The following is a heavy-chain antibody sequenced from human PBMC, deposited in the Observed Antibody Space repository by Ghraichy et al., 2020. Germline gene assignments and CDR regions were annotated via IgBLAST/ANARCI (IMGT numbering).Heavy chain of an antibody. J-gene: IGHJ4*02. CDR3: ARQGSRLTGSTPLGFDY. CDR1: GYSFTRHW. CDR2: IYPGDSGT. D-gene: IGHD1-7*01. V-gene: IGHV5-51*01. Sequence: GGSLRLSCKGSGYSFTRHWIGWVRQMPGKGLEWMGFIYPGDSGTRYSPSFQGQVTISADKSISTAYLQWNNLKASDTAMYYCARQGSRLTGSTPLGFDYWGQGTPVTVSA.